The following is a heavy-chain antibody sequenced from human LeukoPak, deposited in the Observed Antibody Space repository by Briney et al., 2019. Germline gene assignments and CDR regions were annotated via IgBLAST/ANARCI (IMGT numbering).Heavy chain of an antibody. CDR3: ARGDYAHWDY. Sequence: VATVKVSCKASGYTFTGYYMHWVRQAPAQGLEWMGRINPNSGGTNYAQKFQGRVTMTRDTSISTAYMELSGLRSDDTAVYYCARGDYAHWDYWGQGTLVTVSS. V-gene: IGHV1-2*06. J-gene: IGHJ4*02. D-gene: IGHD3-16*01. CDR2: INPNSGGT. CDR1: GYTFTGYY.